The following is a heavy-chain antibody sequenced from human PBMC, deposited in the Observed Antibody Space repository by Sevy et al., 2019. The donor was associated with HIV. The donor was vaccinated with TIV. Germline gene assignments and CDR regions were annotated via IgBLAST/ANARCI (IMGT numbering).Heavy chain of an antibody. CDR2: IHYTGST. D-gene: IGHD2-21*02. Sequence: SETLSLTCCVSYGPISAYYWNWIRQSPGKGLEWIGSIHYTGSTDYNPSLKSRVTMSLDTSKNQFSLQLKSVTAADTALYYCARAPPVRSGDDSLNWFDPWGQGTLVTVSS. V-gene: IGHV4-59*12. CDR3: ARAPPVRSGDDSLNWFDP. CDR1: YGPISAYY. J-gene: IGHJ5*02.